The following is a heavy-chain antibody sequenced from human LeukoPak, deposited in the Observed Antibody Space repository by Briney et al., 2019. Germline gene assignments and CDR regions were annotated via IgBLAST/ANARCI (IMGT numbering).Heavy chain of an antibody. CDR2: IYYSGST. V-gene: IGHV4-59*01. D-gene: IGHD3/OR15-3a*01. CDR3: ARRDWGYYYTMDV. J-gene: IGHJ6*02. Sequence: SETLSLTCTVSGDSISSYYWSWMRQPPGKGLEWMGYIYYSGSTNYNPSLKSRVTISLDTSKNQFSLKLSSVTAADTAVYYCARRDWGYYYTMDVWGQGTTVTVSS. CDR1: GDSISSYY.